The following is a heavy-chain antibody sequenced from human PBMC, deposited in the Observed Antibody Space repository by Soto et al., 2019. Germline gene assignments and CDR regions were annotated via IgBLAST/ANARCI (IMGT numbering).Heavy chain of an antibody. V-gene: IGHV4-59*08. CDR3: ARRRIADAFDI. CDR1: GGSITSYY. CDR2: IYYSGTT. Sequence: QVQLQESGPGLVKPSETLSLTCTVSGGSITSYYWSWIRQPPGKGLEWIGYIYYSGTTNYNPSLKSRVTLSVDTPKNQFSLKLSSVTAADTAVYYCARRRIADAFDIWGQGTMVTVSS. J-gene: IGHJ3*02. D-gene: IGHD6-13*01.